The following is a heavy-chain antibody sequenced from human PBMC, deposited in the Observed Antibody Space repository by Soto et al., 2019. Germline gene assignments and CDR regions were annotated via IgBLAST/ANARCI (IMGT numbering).Heavy chain of an antibody. Sequence: SETLSLSCSVSGYSGISSDYYWAWIRQPPGKGLEWIGSMFYSGLTYYNPSLKSRVTLSVDTSKNHFSVRLNSVTAADTAVYYCAPLTVSLSGPYGIHVWGQGTTVTVSS. CDR3: APLTVSLSGPYGIHV. D-gene: IGHD2-15*01. V-gene: IGHV4-39*01. J-gene: IGHJ6*02. CDR1: GYSGISSDYY. CDR2: MFYSGLT.